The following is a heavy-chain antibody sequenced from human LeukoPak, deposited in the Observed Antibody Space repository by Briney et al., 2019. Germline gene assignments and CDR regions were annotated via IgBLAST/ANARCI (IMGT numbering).Heavy chain of an antibody. Sequence: ASVKVSCKASGYTFTDYYIHWVRQAPGQGLEWMGWINPNSGGTNYAQKFQGRVTMTRDTSISTAYMELSRLRSDDAAVYYCARDGIRYDFWSGYWCMDVWGKGTTVTVSS. CDR3: ARDGIRYDFWSGYWCMDV. V-gene: IGHV1-2*02. J-gene: IGHJ6*03. CDR1: GYTFTDYY. CDR2: INPNSGGT. D-gene: IGHD3-3*01.